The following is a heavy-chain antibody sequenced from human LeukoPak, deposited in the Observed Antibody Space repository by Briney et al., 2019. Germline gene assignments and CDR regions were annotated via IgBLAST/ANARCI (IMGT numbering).Heavy chain of an antibody. J-gene: IGHJ5*02. CDR1: GGSISSGGYS. CDR2: IYHSGST. CDR3: ARAVYYDFWSGYLFNWFDP. Sequence: NSSETLPLTCAVSGGSISSGGYSWSWIRQPPGKGLEWIGYIYHSGSTYYNPSLKSRVTISVDRSKNQFSLKLSSVTAADTAVYYCARAVYYDFWSGYLFNWFDPWGQGTLVTVSS. V-gene: IGHV4-30-2*01. D-gene: IGHD3-3*01.